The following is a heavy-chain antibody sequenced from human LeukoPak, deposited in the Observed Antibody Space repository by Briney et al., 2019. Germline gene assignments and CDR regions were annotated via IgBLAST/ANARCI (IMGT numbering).Heavy chain of an antibody. V-gene: IGHV4-34*01. CDR2: INHSGST. CDR3: ARDLYGDRTFDY. D-gene: IGHD4-17*01. J-gene: IGHJ4*02. Sequence: SETLSLTCAVYGGSFSGYYWSWIRQPPGKGLEWIGEINHSGSTNYNPSLKSRVTISVDTSKNQFSLRLSSVTVADTAVYYCARDLYGDRTFDYWGQGTLVTVSS. CDR1: GGSFSGYY.